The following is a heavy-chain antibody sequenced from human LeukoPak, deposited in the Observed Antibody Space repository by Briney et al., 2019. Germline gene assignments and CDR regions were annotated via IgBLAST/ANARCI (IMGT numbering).Heavy chain of an antibody. Sequence: GGSLRLSCAASGYTVSSNYMSWVRQAPGKGLEWVSVIYSGGSTYYADSVKGRFTISRDNSKNTLYLQMNSLRAEDTAVYYCAKSSGSYGGDAFDIWGQGTMVTVSS. V-gene: IGHV3-66*01. CDR2: IYSGGST. J-gene: IGHJ3*02. CDR3: AKSSGSYGGDAFDI. D-gene: IGHD1-26*01. CDR1: GYTVSSNY.